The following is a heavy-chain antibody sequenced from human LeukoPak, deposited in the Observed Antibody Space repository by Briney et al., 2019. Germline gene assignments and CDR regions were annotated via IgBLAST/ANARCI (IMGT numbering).Heavy chain of an antibody. CDR2: ISSSSRYR. V-gene: IGHV3-21*01. CDR1: GFSFSSYS. J-gene: IGHJ3*02. Sequence: GGSLRLSCAASGFSFSSYSMNWVRQAPGKGLEWVSSISSSSRYRYYAASGKGRFTISRDNAKNSLYLQMNSLRAEDAAVYYCARVKEASAFDIWGQGTTVTVSS. D-gene: IGHD5-12*01. CDR3: ARVKEASAFDI.